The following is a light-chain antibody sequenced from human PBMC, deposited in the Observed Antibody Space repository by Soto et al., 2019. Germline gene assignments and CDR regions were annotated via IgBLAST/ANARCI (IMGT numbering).Light chain of an antibody. V-gene: IGKV2D-29*01. CDR3: LQSIQVPIT. J-gene: IGKJ5*01. Sequence: LLTASPLSRSVTTGRPASISSRSFECLLRSDGKTYVYWYLQPPGQPPLLLIYELSIRCSVVPDKFSGSGWGTDFTLRISRVEDEDVGVYYCLQSIQVPITFGQGTRLEIK. CDR2: ELS. CDR1: ECLLRSDGKTY.